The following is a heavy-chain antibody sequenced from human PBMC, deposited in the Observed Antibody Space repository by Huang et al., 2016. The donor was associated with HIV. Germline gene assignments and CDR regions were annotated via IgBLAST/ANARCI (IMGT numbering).Heavy chain of an antibody. D-gene: IGHD1-1*01. Sequence: QVHLVQSGAEVKKPGASVRVSCRASGQTFSSYPIHWVRQAPGPRLEWMGGSNARNGDTNYSQTCQGRLTIISDTSANTVYIDLRSLRPEDTAVYYCVREGLEFTNYWGQGTLVTVSS. CDR1: GQTFSSYP. J-gene: IGHJ4*02. CDR2: SNARNGDT. CDR3: VREGLEFTNY. V-gene: IGHV1-3*01.